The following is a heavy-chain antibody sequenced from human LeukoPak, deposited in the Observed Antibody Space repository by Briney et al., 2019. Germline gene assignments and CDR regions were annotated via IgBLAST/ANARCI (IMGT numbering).Heavy chain of an antibody. V-gene: IGHV1-69*05. CDR1: GGTFSSYA. CDR2: IIPIFGTA. Sequence: GASVKVSCKASGGTFSSYAISWVRQAPGQGLEWMGGIIPIFGTANYAQKFKGRVTITTDESTSTAYMELSSLRSEDTAVYYCARALPGYDSSGYSANYYYYYMDVWGKGTTVTVSS. CDR3: ARALPGYDSSGYSANYYYYYMDV. J-gene: IGHJ6*03. D-gene: IGHD3-22*01.